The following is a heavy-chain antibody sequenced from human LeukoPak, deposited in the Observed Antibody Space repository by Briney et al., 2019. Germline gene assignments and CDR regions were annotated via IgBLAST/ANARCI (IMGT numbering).Heavy chain of an antibody. CDR1: GGSIRSSHQY. Sequence: SETLSLTCEVSGGSIRSSHQYWAWIRQPPGKGLEWIGSVLSSGSAYYNPSLRTRVSISIDTSKSQFSLELTSVTAADTAVYYCARGRLLWFGEVAYWGQGTLVTVSS. V-gene: IGHV4-39*01. CDR2: VLSSGSA. J-gene: IGHJ4*02. CDR3: ARGRLLWFGEVAY. D-gene: IGHD3-10*01.